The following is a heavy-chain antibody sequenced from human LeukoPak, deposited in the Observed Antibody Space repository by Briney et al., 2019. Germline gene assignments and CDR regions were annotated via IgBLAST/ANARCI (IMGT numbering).Heavy chain of an antibody. D-gene: IGHD6-19*01. CDR3: ARDEARRIAVAVGAFDI. CDR2: MIPIFGTA. CDR1: GGTFSSYA. Sequence: SVTVSCKASGGTFSSYAISWVRQAPGQGLEWMGGMIPIFGTANYAQKFQGRVTITADESTSTAYMELSSLRSEDTAVYYCARDEARRIAVAVGAFDIWGQGTMVTVSS. J-gene: IGHJ3*02. V-gene: IGHV1-69*13.